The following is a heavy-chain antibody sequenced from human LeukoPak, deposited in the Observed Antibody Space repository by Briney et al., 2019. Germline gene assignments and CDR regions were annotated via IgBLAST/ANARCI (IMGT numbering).Heavy chain of an antibody. V-gene: IGHV1-18*01. J-gene: IGHJ4*02. D-gene: IGHD5-18*01. Sequence: GASVTVSFTSSGCTFTSYGISWVRQAPGQGLEWMGWISAYNGNTNYAQKLQGRVTMTIDTSTSTAYMELRSLRSDDTAVYYCARDAGYSYGTFDYWGQGTLVTVSS. CDR3: ARDAGYSYGTFDY. CDR2: ISAYNGNT. CDR1: GCTFTSYG.